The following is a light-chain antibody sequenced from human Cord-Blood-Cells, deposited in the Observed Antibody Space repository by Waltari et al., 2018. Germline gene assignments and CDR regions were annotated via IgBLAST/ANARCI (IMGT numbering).Light chain of an antibody. V-gene: IGLV1-40*01. CDR1: SSNIGAGYA. CDR3: QSYDSSLSARV. J-gene: IGLJ3*02. Sequence: QSVLTQPPSVSGAPGQRVTISCTGSSSNIGAGYAVPWYQQLPGTAPKLLIYGNSTRPSGVPDRFSGSKSGTSASLAITGLQAEDEADYYCQSYDSSLSARVFGGGTKLTVL. CDR2: GNS.